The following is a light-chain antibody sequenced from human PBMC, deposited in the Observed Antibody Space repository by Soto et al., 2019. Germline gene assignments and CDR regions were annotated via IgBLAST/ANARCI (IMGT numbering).Light chain of an antibody. J-gene: IGLJ2*01. V-gene: IGLV1-40*01. CDR1: SSNIGADNN. CDR3: QSFDSSLNGVV. CDR2: VNY. Sequence: QLVLTQPPSVSGAPGQTVTISCTGSSSNIGADNNVHWYQQLPGAAPTLLIYVNYHRPSGVPDRFSGSKSGTSASLAITGLQAEDEADYYCQSFDSSLNGVVFGGGTKVTVL.